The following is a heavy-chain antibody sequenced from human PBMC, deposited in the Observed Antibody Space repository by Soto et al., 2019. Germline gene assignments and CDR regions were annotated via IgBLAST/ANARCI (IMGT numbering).Heavy chain of an antibody. CDR2: IYYSGST. V-gene: IGHV4-61*01. D-gene: IGHD3-3*01. CDR3: ARDGTYYDFWSGYYRPRSYYYYYGMDV. Sequence: TSETLSLTCTVSGGSVSSGSYYWSWIRQPPGKGLEWIGYIYYSGSTNYNPSLKSRVTISVDTSKNQFSLKLSSVTAADTAVYYCARDGTYYDFWSGYYRPRSYYYYYGMDVWGQGTTVTVSS. J-gene: IGHJ6*02. CDR1: GGSVSSGSYY.